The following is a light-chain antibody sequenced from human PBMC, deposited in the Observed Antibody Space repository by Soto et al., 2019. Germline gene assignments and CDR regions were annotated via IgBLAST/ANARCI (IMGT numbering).Light chain of an antibody. V-gene: IGKV1-8*01. J-gene: IGKJ4*02. CDR1: QGISSY. Sequence: AIRMTQSPSSLSASTGDRVTITCRASQGISSYLAWYQQKPGKAPKLLIYAASTLQSGVPSRFSGSGSGTDFNLTISGVQSEDFATYYCQQYYSYPSLTFGGGTEVDIK. CDR3: QQYYSYPSLT. CDR2: AAS.